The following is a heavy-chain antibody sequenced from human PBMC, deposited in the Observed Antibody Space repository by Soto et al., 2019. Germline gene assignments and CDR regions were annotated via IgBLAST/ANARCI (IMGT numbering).Heavy chain of an antibody. CDR1: GYTLTELS. CDR3: ATDPKYVGWFDP. J-gene: IGHJ5*02. V-gene: IGHV1-24*01. D-gene: IGHD3-16*01. CDR2: FDPEDGET. Sequence: GASVKGSCKVSGYTLTELSMHWVRQAPGKGLEWMGGFDPEDGETIYAQKFQGRVTMTEDTSTDTAYMELSSLRSEDTAVYYCATDPKYVGWFDPWGQGTLVTVSS.